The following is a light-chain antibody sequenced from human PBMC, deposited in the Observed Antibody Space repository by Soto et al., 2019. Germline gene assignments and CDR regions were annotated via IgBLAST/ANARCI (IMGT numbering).Light chain of an antibody. Sequence: EIVLTQSPATLSLSPGERATLSCRASQSVSNYLAWYQQKPGQAPRLLIYDTSNRATGIPARFSGSGFGTDFTLTISSLEPEDFAVYYCQQRYNWPRGFGQGTRLEIK. CDR2: DTS. CDR1: QSVSNY. J-gene: IGKJ5*01. CDR3: QQRYNWPRG. V-gene: IGKV3-11*01.